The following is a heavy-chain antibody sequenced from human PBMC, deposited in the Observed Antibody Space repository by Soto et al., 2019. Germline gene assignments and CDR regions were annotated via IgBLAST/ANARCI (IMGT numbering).Heavy chain of an antibody. D-gene: IGHD5-12*01. V-gene: IGHV3-9*01. CDR3: AKGSGYDARYYYYYYYMDV. J-gene: IGHJ6*03. CDR1: GFTFDDYA. Sequence: GGSLRLSCAASGFTFDDYAMHWVRQAPGKGLEWVSGISWNSGSIGYADSVKGRFTISRDNAKNSLYLQMNSLRAEDTALYYCAKGSGYDARYYYYYYYMDVWGKGTTVTVSS. CDR2: ISWNSGSI.